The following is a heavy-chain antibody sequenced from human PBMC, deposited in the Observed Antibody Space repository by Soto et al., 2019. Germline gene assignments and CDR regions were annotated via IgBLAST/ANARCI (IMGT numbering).Heavy chain of an antibody. Sequence: SETLSLTCAVYGGSFSGYYWSWIRQPPGKGLEWIGEINHSGSTNYNPSLKSRVTISVDTSKNQFSLKLSSVTAADTAVYYCARGDYGDYHYFDYWGQGTLVTVSS. CDR1: GGSFSGYY. D-gene: IGHD4-17*01. V-gene: IGHV4-34*01. J-gene: IGHJ4*02. CDR2: INHSGST. CDR3: ARGDYGDYHYFDY.